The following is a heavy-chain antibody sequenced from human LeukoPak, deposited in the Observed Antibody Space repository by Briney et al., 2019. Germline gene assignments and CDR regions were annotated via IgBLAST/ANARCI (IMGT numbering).Heavy chain of an antibody. V-gene: IGHV3-21*01. J-gene: IGHJ4*02. Sequence: GGSLRLSCAASGFTFSSYSMNWVRQAPGRGLEWVSSISSSSSYIYYADSVKGRFTISRDNAKNSLYLQMNSLRAEDTAVYYCARALPRAFDYWGQGTLVTVSS. CDR3: ARALPRAFDY. CDR1: GFTFSSYS. CDR2: ISSSSSYI.